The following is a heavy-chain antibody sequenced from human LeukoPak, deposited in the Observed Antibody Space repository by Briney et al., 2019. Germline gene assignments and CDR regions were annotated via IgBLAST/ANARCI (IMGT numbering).Heavy chain of an antibody. J-gene: IGHJ5*02. CDR2: INPNSGDT. D-gene: IGHD3-10*01. CDR3: ARGDYYGSPKVVAA. V-gene: IGHV1-2*02. CDR1: GYTFTSYA. Sequence: ASVKVSCKASGYTFTSYAMNWVRQAPGQGLEWMGWINPNSGDTNYAQKFQDRVTMTRDTSISTAYIELNLLRSDDTAVYYCARGDYYGSPKVVAAWGQGTLVTVSS.